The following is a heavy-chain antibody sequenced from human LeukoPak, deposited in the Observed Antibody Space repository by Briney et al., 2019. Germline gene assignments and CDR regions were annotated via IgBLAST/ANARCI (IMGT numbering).Heavy chain of an antibody. CDR1: GFTFSSYS. Sequence: PGGSLRLSCAASGFTFSSYSMNWVRQAPGKGLEWVSYISSSSSTIYYADSVKGRFTISRDNAKNSLYLQMNSLRAEDTAVCYCASADIVVAPLAFDYWGQGTLVTVSS. V-gene: IGHV3-48*04. D-gene: IGHD2-15*01. CDR2: ISSSSSTI. J-gene: IGHJ4*02. CDR3: ASADIVVAPLAFDY.